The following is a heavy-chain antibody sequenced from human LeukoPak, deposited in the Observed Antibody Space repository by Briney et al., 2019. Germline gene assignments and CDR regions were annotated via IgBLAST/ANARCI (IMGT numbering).Heavy chain of an antibody. CDR1: GFTFSTYA. CDR2: ISNSGST. Sequence: GGSLRLSCAASGFTFSTYAMSWVRQAPGKGLEWVSSISNSGSTYYADSVKGQFTISRDNSKNTLYLQMNSLRAKDTAAYYCAKFAGGRTAGYYFDYWGQRTLVTLSS. CDR3: AKFAGGRTAGYYFDY. J-gene: IGHJ4*02. V-gene: IGHV3-23*01. D-gene: IGHD3-16*01.